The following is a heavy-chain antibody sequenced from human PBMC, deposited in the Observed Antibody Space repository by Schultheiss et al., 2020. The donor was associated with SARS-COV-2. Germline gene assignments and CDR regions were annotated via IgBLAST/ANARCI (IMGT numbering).Heavy chain of an antibody. V-gene: IGHV4-39*07. CDR3: ARDYGDYALNFDY. Sequence: SETLSLTCTVSGGSVSSGSYYWSWIRQPPGKGLEWIGEINHSGSTNYNPSLKSRVTMSVDTSKNQFSLKLSSVTAADTAVYYCARDYGDYALNFDYWGQGTLVTVSS. J-gene: IGHJ4*02. CDR2: INHSGST. CDR1: GGSVSSGSYY. D-gene: IGHD4-17*01.